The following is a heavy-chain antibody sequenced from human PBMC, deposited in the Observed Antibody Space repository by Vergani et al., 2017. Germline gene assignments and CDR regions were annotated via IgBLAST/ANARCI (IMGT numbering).Heavy chain of an antibody. CDR3: ARDPPERWFGAEGGK. D-gene: IGHD3-10*01. Sequence: QVQLQESGPGLVKPSQTLSLTCTVSGGSISSGSYYWSWIRQPAGKGLEWIGRIYTSGSTNYNPSLKSRVTISVDTSKNQFSRKLSSVTAADTAVYYCARDPPERWFGAEGGKWGQGTLVTVSS. V-gene: IGHV4-61*02. CDR2: IYTSGST. J-gene: IGHJ4*02. CDR1: GGSISSGSYY.